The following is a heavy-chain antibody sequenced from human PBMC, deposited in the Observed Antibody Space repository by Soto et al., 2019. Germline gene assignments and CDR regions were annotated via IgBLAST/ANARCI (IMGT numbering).Heavy chain of an antibody. D-gene: IGHD4-4*01. Sequence: ASVKVSCKVSGTSLSGLPMHWVRQAPGKGLEWMGSLDYEEGERSFAHRFQGRLTVTEDTSTDTAYMELSSLMSEDTAVYYCAAGITTFDYWGQGTLVTVSS. CDR3: AAGITTFDY. J-gene: IGHJ4*02. V-gene: IGHV1-24*01. CDR2: LDYEEGER. CDR1: GTSLSGLP.